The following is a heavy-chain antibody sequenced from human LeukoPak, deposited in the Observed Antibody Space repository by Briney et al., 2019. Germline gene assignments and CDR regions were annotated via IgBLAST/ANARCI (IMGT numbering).Heavy chain of an antibody. Sequence: SETLFLTCTDSGGSISSGSYYWSWIRQPAGKGLELIGRIFTSGSTNYNPSLKSRVTISVDTSKNQFSLKLSSVTAADTAVYYCARAEISIAAAGDYWGQGTLVTVSS. CDR3: ARAEISIAAAGDY. CDR1: GGSISSGSYY. D-gene: IGHD6-13*01. V-gene: IGHV4-61*02. CDR2: IFTSGST. J-gene: IGHJ4*02.